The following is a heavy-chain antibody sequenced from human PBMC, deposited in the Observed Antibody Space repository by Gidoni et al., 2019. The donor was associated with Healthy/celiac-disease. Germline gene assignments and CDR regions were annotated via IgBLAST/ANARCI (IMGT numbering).Heavy chain of an antibody. CDR3: ARKGRGDYGRYNWFDP. CDR1: GGSFSGYY. V-gene: IGHV4-34*01. J-gene: IGHJ5*02. CDR2: INHSGST. D-gene: IGHD4-17*01. Sequence: QVQLQQWGAGLLKPSETLSLTCAVYGGSFSGYYWRWIRQPPGKGLEWIGEINHSGSTNYNPSLKSRVTISVDTSKNQFSLKLSSVTAADTAVYYCARKGRGDYGRYNWFDPWGQGTLVTVSS.